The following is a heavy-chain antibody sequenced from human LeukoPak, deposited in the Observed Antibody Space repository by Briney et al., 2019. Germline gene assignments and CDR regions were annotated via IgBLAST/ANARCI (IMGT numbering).Heavy chain of an antibody. J-gene: IGHJ4*02. D-gene: IGHD6-19*01. Sequence: GRSLRLSCAASGFTFSSYGMHWVRQAPGKGLEWVAVISYDGSNKYYADSVKGRFTISRDNSKNTLYLQMNSLRAEDTAVHYCAKDFGKGVAGGGEFDYWGQGTLVTVSS. V-gene: IGHV3-30*18. CDR2: ISYDGSNK. CDR1: GFTFSSYG. CDR3: AKDFGKGVAGGGEFDY.